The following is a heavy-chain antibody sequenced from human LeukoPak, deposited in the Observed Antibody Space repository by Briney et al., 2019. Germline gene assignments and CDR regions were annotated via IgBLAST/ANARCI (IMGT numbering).Heavy chain of an antibody. CDR1: GGTFSSYA. V-gene: IGHV1-69*05. J-gene: IGHJ4*02. D-gene: IGHD3-16*01. CDR2: IIPIFGTA. Sequence: SVKVSCKASGGTFSSYAISWVRQAPGQGLEWMGGIIPIFGTANYAQKFQGRVTSTTDESTSTAYMELSSLRSEDTAVYYCARWLFDYDYVEYWGQGTLVTVSS. CDR3: ARWLFDYDYVEY.